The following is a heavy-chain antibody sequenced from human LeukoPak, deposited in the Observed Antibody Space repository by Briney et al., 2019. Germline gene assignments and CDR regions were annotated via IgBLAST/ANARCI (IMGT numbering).Heavy chain of an antibody. CDR3: ARVFRGAVTSNWFDP. CDR1: GGSITGYY. D-gene: IGHD4-17*01. V-gene: IGHV4-59*01. Sequence: SETLSLTCTVSGGSITGYYWTWIRQPPGKGLEWIGYISDSGSTNYNPSLKSRVTMSVDSSNTEFSLRLNSVTAADTAVYYRARVFRGAVTSNWFDPWGQGTLVTVSS. J-gene: IGHJ5*02. CDR2: ISDSGST.